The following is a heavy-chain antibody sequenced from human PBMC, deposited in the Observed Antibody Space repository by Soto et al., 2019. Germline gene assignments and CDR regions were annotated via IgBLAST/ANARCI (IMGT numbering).Heavy chain of an antibody. CDR2: ISRDGSKE. V-gene: IGHV3-30*03. J-gene: IGHJ4*02. D-gene: IGHD1-26*01. CDR1: GFTFSSYL. Sequence: QVQLVESGGGVVRHGRCLRLSCATSGFTFSSYLIHWVRQTPDKGLVWVAVISRDGSKEYYADSVKGRFTISRDNAKNSLNLEMNTLSDEDTAVSYCARDDEGGNDCDLGYWGQGTLVTVSS. CDR3: ARDDEGGNDCDLGY.